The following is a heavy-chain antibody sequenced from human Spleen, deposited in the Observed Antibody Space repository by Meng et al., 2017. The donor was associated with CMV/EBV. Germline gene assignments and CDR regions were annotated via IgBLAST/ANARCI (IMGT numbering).Heavy chain of an antibody. CDR3: ARGCLGIAAKPFDF. CDR2: IYDGGNT. D-gene: IGHD2-21*01. J-gene: IGHJ4*02. Sequence: GESLKISCAASGFIVRNNYMNWVRQAPGKGLEWVSVIYDGGNTDYAESVKGRFTTSRDNSKNILYLQMNTFRAEDTAVYYCARGCLGIAAKPFDFWCQGTLVTVSS. V-gene: IGHV3-53*01. CDR1: GFIVRNNY.